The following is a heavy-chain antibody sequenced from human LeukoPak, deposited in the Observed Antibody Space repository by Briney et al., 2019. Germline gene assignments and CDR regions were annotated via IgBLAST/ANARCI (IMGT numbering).Heavy chain of an antibody. CDR3: AKDGGPPDYVWGTYRYTNSFDP. CDR1: GFTFRSYG. V-gene: IGHV3-30*18. Sequence: PGGSLRLSCAASGFTFRSYGMHWVRQAPGKGLEWVAVISFDGSHKDYADSVKGRFTISRDNSKGTLYLEMDYLTPDDTAVYYCAKDGGPPDYVWGTYRYTNSFDPWGQGTLVTVSS. D-gene: IGHD3-16*02. J-gene: IGHJ5*02. CDR2: ISFDGSHK.